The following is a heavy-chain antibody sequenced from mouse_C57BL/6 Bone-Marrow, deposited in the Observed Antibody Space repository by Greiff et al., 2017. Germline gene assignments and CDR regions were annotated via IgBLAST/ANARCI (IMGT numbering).Heavy chain of an antibody. J-gene: IGHJ3*01. D-gene: IGHD2-2*01. Sequence: VKLLQSGAELARPGASVKLSCKASGYTFTSYGISWVKQRTGQGLEWIGEIYPRSGNTYYNEKFKGKATLTADKSSSTAYMELRSLTSENSAVYFCARSTGYDGYAYWGQGALVTVAA. CDR3: ARSTGYDGYAY. CDR1: GYTFTSYG. CDR2: IYPRSGNT. V-gene: IGHV1-81*01.